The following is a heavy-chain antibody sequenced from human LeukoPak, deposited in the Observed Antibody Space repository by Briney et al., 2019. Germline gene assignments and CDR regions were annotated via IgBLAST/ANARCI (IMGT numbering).Heavy chain of an antibody. D-gene: IGHD2-15*01. CDR3: ALLHTRWFDP. CDR1: GFTFSDYY. V-gene: IGHV3-11*01. Sequence: GGSLRLSCAASGFTFSDYYMSWIRQAPGKGRGWVSYITSSVSTIYYADSVKGRFTISRDNAKNSLYLQMNSRRAEDTAVYYCALLHTRWFDPWGQGTLVTVSS. J-gene: IGHJ5*02. CDR2: ITSSVSTI.